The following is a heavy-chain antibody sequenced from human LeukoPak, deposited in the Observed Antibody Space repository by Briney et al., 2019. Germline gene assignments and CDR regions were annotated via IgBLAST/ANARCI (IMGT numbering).Heavy chain of an antibody. CDR3: ARGVAATVSEYNWFDP. V-gene: IGHV4-59*01. CDR1: GDSITAYY. Sequence: PPETLSLTCTVSGDSITAYYWSWIRQPPGKGLEWIGYIFQSGTTKYNPSLKSRVTISSDVSKNQFSLNLTSVTAADTAVYYCARGVAATVSEYNWFDPWGQGTLVTVSS. J-gene: IGHJ5*02. D-gene: IGHD2-15*01. CDR2: IFQSGTT.